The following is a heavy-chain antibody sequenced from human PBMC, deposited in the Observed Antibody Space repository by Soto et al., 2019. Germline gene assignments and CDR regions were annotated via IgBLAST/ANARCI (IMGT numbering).Heavy chain of an antibody. Sequence: GGSLRLSCAASGFTLNNYAMNWVRQAPGMGLEWVATISNTGGGTYYADSVKGRFTISRDNSKNTLYLQMSSLRVEDTAVYYCAKDRLAGNFDYWGQGTQVTVSS. V-gene: IGHV3-23*01. CDR3: AKDRLAGNFDY. CDR1: GFTLNNYA. CDR2: ISNTGGGT. J-gene: IGHJ4*02.